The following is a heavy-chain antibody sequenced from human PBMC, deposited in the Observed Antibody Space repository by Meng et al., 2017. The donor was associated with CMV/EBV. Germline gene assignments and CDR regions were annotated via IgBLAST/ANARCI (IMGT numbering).Heavy chain of an antibody. D-gene: IGHD1-14*01. CDR2: IYSGGST. V-gene: IGHV3-53*01. CDR3: ARETTIGGMDV. J-gene: IGHJ6*02. CDR1: GFTFGDYA. Sequence: GESLKISCTASGFTFGDYAMSWVRQAPGKGLEWVSVIYSGGSTYYADSVKGRFTISRDNSKNTLYLQMNSLRAEDTAVYYCARETTIGGMDVWGQGTTVTVSS.